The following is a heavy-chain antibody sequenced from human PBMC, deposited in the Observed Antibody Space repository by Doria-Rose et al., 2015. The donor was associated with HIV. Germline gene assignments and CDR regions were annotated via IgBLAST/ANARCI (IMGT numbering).Heavy chain of an antibody. CDR2: IFTDHER. V-gene: IGHV2-26*01. CDR3: ARIKSSRGYHKYYFDF. CDR1: GVSLSSPGVG. D-gene: IGHD6-13*01. Sequence: QESGPVLVRPTETLTLTCTVSGVSLSSPGVGVSWIRQPPGKALEWLANIFTDHERSYRTSQKSRLTISRRTSKSQVVLTMTDMDPVNTATYYCARIKSSRGYHKYYFDFWGQGTLVIVSA. J-gene: IGHJ4*02.